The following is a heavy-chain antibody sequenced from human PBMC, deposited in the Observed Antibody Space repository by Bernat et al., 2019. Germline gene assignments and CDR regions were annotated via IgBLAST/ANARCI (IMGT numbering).Heavy chain of an antibody. D-gene: IGHD5-12*01. J-gene: IGHJ4*02. CDR2: ISSRSSTI. V-gene: IGHV3-48*02. CDR1: GFSFSTYS. CDR3: AREGVGSSGYDAIDVLNY. Sequence: EVQLVESGGGLVQPGGSLRLSCAASGFSFSTYSMTWVRQAPGKGLEGVSYISSRSSTIYYADSVKGRFTISRDNAKNSLYLQMNSLRDEDTAVYYCAREGVGSSGYDAIDVLNYWGQGTLVTVSS.